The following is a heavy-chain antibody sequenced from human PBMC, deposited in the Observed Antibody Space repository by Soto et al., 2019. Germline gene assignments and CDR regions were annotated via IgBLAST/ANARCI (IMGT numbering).Heavy chain of an antibody. Sequence: SQTLSLTCAISGDSFSSNSAACNGIRKSPSRGLEWLGRTYYRPNWYNEYAQSVKSRITINPDTSKNQFSLQVNSMTPEDTAVYYCPRAEGWFDYWGQGTLVTVSS. D-gene: IGHD6-19*01. CDR1: GDSFSSNSAA. CDR3: PRAEGWFDY. CDR2: TYYRPNWYN. V-gene: IGHV6-1*01. J-gene: IGHJ4*02.